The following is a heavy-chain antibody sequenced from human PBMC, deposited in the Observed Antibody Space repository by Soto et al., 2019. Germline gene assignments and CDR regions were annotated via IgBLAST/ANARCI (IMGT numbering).Heavy chain of an antibody. D-gene: IGHD2-21*02. CDR1: GFTFGNYG. CDR3: AKGFIVVVTVLRPDAALDV. J-gene: IGHJ3*01. CDR2: ISGGGGHT. Sequence: DVQLLESGGGLVQPGGSLRLSCATSGFTFGNYGMNWVRQAPGKGLEWVSGISGGGGHTYYADSVKGRFTISRDASKNTVLLQMKSLRAEDAALYYCAKGFIVVVTVLRPDAALDVWGQWTVVTVSS. V-gene: IGHV3-23*01.